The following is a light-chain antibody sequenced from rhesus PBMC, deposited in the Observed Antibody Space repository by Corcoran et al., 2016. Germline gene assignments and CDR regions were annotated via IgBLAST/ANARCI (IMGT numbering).Light chain of an antibody. J-gene: IGKJ2*01. Sequence: SASVGDRVTITCRASQGISTYLNWYQQKPGKAPKLLIYYANSLASGVPSMFSGSGSGTDYTLTISSLQPEDFATYYCQQGYSTPYSFGQGTKVEIK. CDR2: YAN. V-gene: IGKV1-32*03. CDR3: QQGYSTPYS. CDR1: QGISTY.